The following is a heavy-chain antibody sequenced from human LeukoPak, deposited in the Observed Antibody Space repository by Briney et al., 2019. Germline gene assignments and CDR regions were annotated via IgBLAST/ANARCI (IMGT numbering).Heavy chain of an antibody. CDR2: IYHSGST. CDR3: AGLYSGYDPYYYGMDV. Sequence: PSQTLSLTCAVSGGSLSSGGYSWSWIRQPPGKGLEWIGYIYHSGSTYYNPSLKSRVTISVDRSKNQFSLKLSSVTAADTAVYYCAGLYSGYDPYYYGMDVWGQGTTVTVSS. J-gene: IGHJ6*02. D-gene: IGHD5-12*01. V-gene: IGHV4-30-2*01. CDR1: GGSLSSGGYS.